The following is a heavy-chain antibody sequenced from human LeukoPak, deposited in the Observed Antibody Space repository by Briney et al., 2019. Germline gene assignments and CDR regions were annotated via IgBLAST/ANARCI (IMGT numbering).Heavy chain of an antibody. CDR1: GFTFSSYS. D-gene: IGHD2-2*01. Sequence: KAGGSLRLSCAASGFTFSSYSMNWVRQAPGKGLEWVSSISSSSSYIYYADSVKGRFTISRDNAKNSLYLQMNSLRAEDTAVYYCARVDIVVVPAAQDYYYYMDVWGKGTTVTVSS. J-gene: IGHJ6*03. CDR2: ISSSSSYI. CDR3: ARVDIVVVPAAQDYYYYMDV. V-gene: IGHV3-21*01.